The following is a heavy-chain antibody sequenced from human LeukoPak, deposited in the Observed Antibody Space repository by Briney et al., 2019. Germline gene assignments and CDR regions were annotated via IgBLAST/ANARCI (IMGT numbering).Heavy chain of an antibody. D-gene: IGHD3-10*01. CDR3: TKGSGSWGDY. CDR2: ISGNGDSR. CDR1: GFTFDAHA. J-gene: IGHJ4*02. Sequence: PGGSLRLSCAASGFTFDAHAMHWVRQAPGKGLEWVSGISGNGDSRGYADSVKGRFTISRDNAKNSLFLQMNSLRVEDTALYYCTKGSGSWGDYWGQGTLVTVSS. V-gene: IGHV3-9*01.